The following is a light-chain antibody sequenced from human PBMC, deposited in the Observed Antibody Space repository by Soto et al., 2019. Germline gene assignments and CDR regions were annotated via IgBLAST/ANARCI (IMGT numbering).Light chain of an antibody. Sequence: QSALTQPASVSGSPGQSITISCTGTSSDVGGYIYVSWYQQHPGKAPKLLIYGVSNRPSGVSNRFSGSKSYNTASLTISGLQAEDEAYYHSSVYTSSNTRLFGGGTNLTVL. CDR3: SVYTSSNTRL. CDR2: GVS. J-gene: IGLJ3*02. CDR1: SSDVGGYIY. V-gene: IGLV2-14*01.